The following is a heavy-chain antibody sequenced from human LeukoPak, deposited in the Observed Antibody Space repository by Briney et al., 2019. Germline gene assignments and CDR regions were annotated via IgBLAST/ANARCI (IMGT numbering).Heavy chain of an antibody. V-gene: IGHV3-30*02. CDR1: GFTFSSYG. D-gene: IGHD3-10*01. J-gene: IGHJ3*02. Sequence: PGGSLRLSCTASGFTFSSYGIHWVRQAPGKGLEWVAVIRYDGSNKFYADSVKGRFTLSRDNSKNTLYLQMNSLRAEDTAAYCGAKEGGVIVGLQAYGFDIRGQGTMVTVSS. CDR3: AKEGGVIVGLQAYGFDI. CDR2: IRYDGSNK.